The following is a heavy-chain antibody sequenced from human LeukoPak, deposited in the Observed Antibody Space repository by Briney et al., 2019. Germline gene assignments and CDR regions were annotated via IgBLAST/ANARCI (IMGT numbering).Heavy chain of an antibody. V-gene: IGHV3-30*02. D-gene: IGHD3-16*02. CDR2: IRSDGSNK. Sequence: GGSLRLSCAASGFTFGSYGMHWVRQAPGKGLEWVTFIRSDGSNKYYADSVKGRFTISRDNSKNTLYLQMNSLRAEDTAVYYCAKLRIRLGELSPIDYWGQGTLVTVSS. CDR3: AKLRIRLGELSPIDY. CDR1: GFTFGSYG. J-gene: IGHJ4*02.